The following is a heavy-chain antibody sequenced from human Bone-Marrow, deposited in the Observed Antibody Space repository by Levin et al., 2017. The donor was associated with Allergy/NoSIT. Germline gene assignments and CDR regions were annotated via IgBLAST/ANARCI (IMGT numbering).Heavy chain of an antibody. V-gene: IGHV3-33*01. J-gene: IGHJ5*02. CDR2: IWDDGSNQ. Sequence: GGSLRLSCAVSGFSFDSFGMHWVRQAPGKGLEWVALIWDDGSNQFYGEAVKGRFTISRDNSKNLLYLQMNSLKVEDSAVYYCARRPKYDAGLDPWGQGTLVTVSS. CDR3: ARRPKYDAGLDP. CDR1: GFSFDSFG. D-gene: IGHD1-1*01.